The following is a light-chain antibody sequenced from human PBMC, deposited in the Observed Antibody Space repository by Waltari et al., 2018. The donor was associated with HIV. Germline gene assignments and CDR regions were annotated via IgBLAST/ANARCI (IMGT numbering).Light chain of an antibody. CDR1: SSDVGGYNF. V-gene: IGLV2-14*03. CDR2: DVS. J-gene: IGLJ1*01. Sequence: QSALTQPASVSGSPGQSITISCTGTSSDVGGYNFVSWYQQHPGKAPKLMITDVSNRPSGVSNRFSGSKSGNTASLTISGLLAEDEADYYCSSYTSSRTPFVFGTGTKVTVL. CDR3: SSYTSSRTPFV.